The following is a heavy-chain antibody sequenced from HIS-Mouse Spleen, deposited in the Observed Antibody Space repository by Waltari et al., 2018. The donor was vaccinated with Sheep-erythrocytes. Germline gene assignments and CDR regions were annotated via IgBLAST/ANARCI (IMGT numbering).Heavy chain of an antibody. D-gene: IGHD3-22*01. CDR1: GYSFTSYW. V-gene: IGHV5-51*01. Sequence: EVQLVQSGAEVKKPGESLKISCKGSGYSFTSYWIGWVRQMPGKGREWMGIIYPGDSDTRYRPSFQGQVTISADKSISTAYLQWSSLKASDTAMYYCARQYYYDSSGYAAHDAFDIWGQGTMVTVSS. CDR2: IYPGDSDT. J-gene: IGHJ3*02. CDR3: ARQYYYDSSGYAAHDAFDI.